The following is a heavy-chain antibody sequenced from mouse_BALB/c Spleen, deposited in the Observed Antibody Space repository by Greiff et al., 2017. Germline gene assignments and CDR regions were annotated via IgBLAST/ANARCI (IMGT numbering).Heavy chain of an antibody. CDR3: ARDGNYDD. D-gene: IGHD2-1*01. CDR2: IAPGSGST. CDR1: GYTFTSYW. Sequence: DLIKPGASVKLSCKASGYTFTSYWINWIKQRPGQGLEWIGRIAPGSGSTYYNEMFKGKATLTVDTSSSTAYIQLSSLSSEDSAVYFCARDGNYDDWGQGTTLTVSS. J-gene: IGHJ2*01. V-gene: IGHV1S41*01.